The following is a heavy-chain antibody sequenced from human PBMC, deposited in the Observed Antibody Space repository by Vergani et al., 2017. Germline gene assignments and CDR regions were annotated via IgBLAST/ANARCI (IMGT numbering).Heavy chain of an antibody. D-gene: IGHD2-21*01. CDR2: IRYDGSNK. V-gene: IGHV3-30*02. J-gene: IGHJ3*02. Sequence: QVQLVESGGGVVQPGRSLRLSCAASGFTFSSYGMHWVRQAPGKGLEWVAVIRYDGSNKYYADSVKGRFTISRDNSKNTLYLQMNSLRAEDTAVYYCAKTATHIVVPGGAFDIWGQGTMVTVSS. CDR3: AKTATHIVVPGGAFDI. CDR1: GFTFSSYG.